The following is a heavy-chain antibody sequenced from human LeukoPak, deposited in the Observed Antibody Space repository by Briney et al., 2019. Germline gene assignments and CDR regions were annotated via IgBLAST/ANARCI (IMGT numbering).Heavy chain of an antibody. CDR2: IYYSGST. Sequence: SETLSLTCTVSGGSISGSSYYWGWIRQPPGKGLEWIGSIYYSGSTYYNPSLKSRVTISVDTSKNQFSLKLSSVTAADTAVYYCARAGYYDSSLPALNWFDPWGQGTLVTVSS. V-gene: IGHV4-39*01. CDR1: GGSISGSSYY. J-gene: IGHJ5*02. D-gene: IGHD3-22*01. CDR3: ARAGYYDSSLPALNWFDP.